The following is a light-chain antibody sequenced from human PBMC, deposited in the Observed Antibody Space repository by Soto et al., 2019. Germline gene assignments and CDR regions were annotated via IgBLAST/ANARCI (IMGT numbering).Light chain of an antibody. CDR1: QSISSISSY. J-gene: IGKJ1*01. CDR3: QQSYSTPLA. CDR2: AAS. V-gene: IGKV1-39*01. Sequence: DLQMTQSPSSLSASVGDRVTITCRASQSISSISSYLNWYQQKPGKAPKLLIYAASSLQSGVPSRFSGSGSVTDFTLTISSLQPEDFATYYCQQSYSTPLAFGQGTKVEIK.